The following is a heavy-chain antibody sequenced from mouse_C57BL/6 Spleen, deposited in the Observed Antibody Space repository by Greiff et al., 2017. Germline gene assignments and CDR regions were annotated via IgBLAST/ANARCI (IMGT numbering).Heavy chain of an antibody. CDR3: AREELPYWDDY. J-gene: IGHJ2*01. CDR1: GYTFTSYW. CDR2: INPSSGYT. V-gene: IGHV1-7*01. D-gene: IGHD4-1*01. Sequence: QVQLQQSGAELVKPGASVKLSCKASGYTFTSYWMHWVKQRPGQGLEWIGKINPSSGYTKYNQKFKDKATLTADKSSSTAYMQLSSLTYEDSAVYYCAREELPYWDDYWGQGTTLTVSS.